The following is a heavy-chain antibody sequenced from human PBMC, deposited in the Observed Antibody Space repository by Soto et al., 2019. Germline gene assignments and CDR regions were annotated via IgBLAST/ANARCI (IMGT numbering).Heavy chain of an antibody. J-gene: IGHJ4*02. V-gene: IGHV5-10-1*01. CDR2: IDPSDSYT. D-gene: IGHD2-2*01. Sequence: GESLKISCKGTGYTFTTYWITWVRQMRGKGLEWMGRIDPSDSYTEYSPSFQGHVTISADKSISAAYLQWSSLKASDTAMYYCARQGYCSTTSCHWDFDYWGQGTLVTVSS. CDR1: GYTFTTYW. CDR3: ARQGYCSTTSCHWDFDY.